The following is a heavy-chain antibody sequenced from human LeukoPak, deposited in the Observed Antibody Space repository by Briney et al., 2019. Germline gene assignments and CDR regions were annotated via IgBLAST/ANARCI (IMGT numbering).Heavy chain of an antibody. CDR3: ATLAGPHNYYGSGSPVDY. D-gene: IGHD3-10*01. CDR2: FDPEDGET. CDR1: GYTLTELS. Sequence: ASVKVSCKVSGYTLTELSMHWVRQAPGKGLEWGGGFDPEDGETIYAQKFQGRVTMTEDTSTDTAYMELSSLRSEDTAVYYCATLAGPHNYYGSGSPVDYWGQGTLVTVSS. V-gene: IGHV1-24*01. J-gene: IGHJ4*02.